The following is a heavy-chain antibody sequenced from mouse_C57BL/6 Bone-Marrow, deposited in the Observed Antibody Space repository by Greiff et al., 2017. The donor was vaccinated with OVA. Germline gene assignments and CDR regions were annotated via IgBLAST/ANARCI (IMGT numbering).Heavy chain of an antibody. D-gene: IGHD2-3*01. CDR2: IYPGNSDT. CDR1: GYTFTSYW. V-gene: IGHV1-5*01. CDR3: TRDGDGYYVAFAY. J-gene: IGHJ3*01. Sequence: EVQLQQSGTELARPGASVKMSCKASGYTFTSYWMHWVKQRPGQGLDWIGAIYPGNSDTSYNQKFKGKAKLTAVTSASTAYMELSSLTNEDSAVYYCTRDGDGYYVAFAYWGQGTLVTVAA.